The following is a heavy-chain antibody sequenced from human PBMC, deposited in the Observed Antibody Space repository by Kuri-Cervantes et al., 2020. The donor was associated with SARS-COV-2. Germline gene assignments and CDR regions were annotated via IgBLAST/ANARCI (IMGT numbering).Heavy chain of an antibody. CDR2: IPSGGSS. V-gene: IGHV3-23*03. D-gene: IGHD3-10*02. CDR3: VSGDDTSTPDCDH. J-gene: IGHJ4*02. CDR1: GFTFTNHA. Sequence: GESLKISCTASGFTFTNHAMSWVRQAPGKGLEWVSVIPSGGSSYYSISVRGRFTISRDNSKNTVYLEMNTLRAEDTARYYCVSGDDTSTPDCDHWGLGTLVTVSS.